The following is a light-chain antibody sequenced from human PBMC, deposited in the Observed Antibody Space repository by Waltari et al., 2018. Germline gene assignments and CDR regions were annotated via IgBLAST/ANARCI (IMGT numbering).Light chain of an antibody. J-gene: IGLJ2*01. CDR2: SDR. V-gene: IGLV3-21*01. Sequence: SYVVTQPPSVSVAPGATATITCGGDNIGSKSVHWNQQRPGQAPILVICSDRDRPSGIPERFSGFNSGNTATLTITRVEAGDEADYYCQVWDSRSNHMVFGGGTKLTVL. CDR3: QVWDSRSNHMV. CDR1: NIGSKS.